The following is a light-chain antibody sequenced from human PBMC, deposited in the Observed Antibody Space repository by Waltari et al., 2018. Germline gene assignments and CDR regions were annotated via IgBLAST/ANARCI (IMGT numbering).Light chain of an antibody. CDR1: QSVSSSY. V-gene: IGKV3-20*01. Sequence: EMGCTQSPGTLSLSPGERATLSCRASQSVSSSYLAWYQQKPGQAPKLLIYGASSRATVIPDRFSGSGSETDFTLTISRLEPEDFAVYYCQQYGSSPLTFGGGTTVEIK. J-gene: IGKJ4*01. CDR3: QQYGSSPLT. CDR2: GAS.